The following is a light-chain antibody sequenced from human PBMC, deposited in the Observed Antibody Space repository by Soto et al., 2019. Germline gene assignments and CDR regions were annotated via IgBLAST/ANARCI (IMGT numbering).Light chain of an antibody. CDR2: GAS. Sequence: EIVLTQSPGTLSLSPGERATRSCRASQTVSNNYLAWYQQKPGQAPRLLIYGASSRATGIPDRFSGSGSGTDFSLTISRLEPKDFAVYYCQQYNKSFMYSFGQGTNLEIK. CDR1: QTVSNNY. CDR3: QQYNKSFMYS. V-gene: IGKV3-20*01. J-gene: IGKJ2*01.